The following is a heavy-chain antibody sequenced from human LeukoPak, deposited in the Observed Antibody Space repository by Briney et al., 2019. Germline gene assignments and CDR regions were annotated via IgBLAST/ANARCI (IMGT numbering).Heavy chain of an antibody. Sequence: SETLSLTCAVYGGSFSGYYWSWIRQPPGKGLEWIGEINHSGSTNYNPSLKSRVTISVDTSKNQFSLKLSSVTAADTAVYYCARVSVEKRHRPGLTIFGVKRRWFAPWGQGTLVTVSS. CDR3: ARVSVEKRHRPGLTIFGVKRRWFAP. V-gene: IGHV4-34*01. D-gene: IGHD3-3*01. CDR1: GGSFSGYY. CDR2: INHSGST. J-gene: IGHJ5*02.